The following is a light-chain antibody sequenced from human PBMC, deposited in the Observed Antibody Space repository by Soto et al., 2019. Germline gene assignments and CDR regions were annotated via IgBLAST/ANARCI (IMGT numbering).Light chain of an antibody. Sequence: ETVMTQSPATLSVSTGERATLSCRASQSVRSNLAWYQQKPGQAPRLLIYGTSTRATGIPARFSGSGSGTEFNLAISSLQSEDFAVYYCQQYNNWPFTFGGGAKAEIK. CDR1: QSVRSN. CDR3: QQYNNWPFT. V-gene: IGKV3-15*01. CDR2: GTS. J-gene: IGKJ4*01.